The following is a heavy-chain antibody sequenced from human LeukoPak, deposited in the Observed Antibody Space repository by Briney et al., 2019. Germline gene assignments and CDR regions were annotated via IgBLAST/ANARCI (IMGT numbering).Heavy chain of an antibody. V-gene: IGHV4-59*12. J-gene: IGHJ5*02. Sequence: SETLSLTCTVSGGSISSYYWNWIRQAPGEAVEWIGNVYYSGSTNYNPSLKSRLTISVDTSKNQFSLKLSSVTAADTAVYYCARDNKKGYCSGGSCRRHWFDPWGQGTLVTVSS. CDR2: VYYSGST. CDR1: GGSISSYY. D-gene: IGHD2-15*01. CDR3: ARDNKKGYCSGGSCRRHWFDP.